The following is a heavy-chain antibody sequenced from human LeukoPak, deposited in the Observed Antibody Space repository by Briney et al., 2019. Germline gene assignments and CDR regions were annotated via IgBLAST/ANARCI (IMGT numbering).Heavy chain of an antibody. V-gene: IGHV3-48*03. CDR1: GFTVSSNY. Sequence: PGGSLRLSCAASGFTVSSNYMTWVRQAPGKGLEWVSYISSSGSTIYYADSVKGRFTISRDNAKNSLYLQMNSLRAEDTAVYYCARELVVVVAAMLDPWGQGTLVTVSS. J-gene: IGHJ5*02. D-gene: IGHD2-15*01. CDR3: ARELVVVVAAMLDP. CDR2: ISSSGSTI.